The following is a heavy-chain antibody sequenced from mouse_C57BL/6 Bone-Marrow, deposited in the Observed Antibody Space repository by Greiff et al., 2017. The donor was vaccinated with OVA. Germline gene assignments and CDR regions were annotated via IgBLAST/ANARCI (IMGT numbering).Heavy chain of an antibody. J-gene: IGHJ2*01. CDR1: GYTFTSYG. CDR3: ARSTAQATGDY. V-gene: IGHV1-81*01. Sequence: QVQLKESGAELARPGASVKLSCKASGYTFTSYGISWVKQRTGQGLEWIGEIYPRSGNTYYNEKFKGKATLTADKSSSTAYMELRSLTSEDSAVYFCARSTAQATGDYWGQGTTLTVSS. CDR2: IYPRSGNT. D-gene: IGHD3-2*02.